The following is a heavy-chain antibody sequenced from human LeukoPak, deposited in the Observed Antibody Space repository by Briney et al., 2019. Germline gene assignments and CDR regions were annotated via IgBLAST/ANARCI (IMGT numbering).Heavy chain of an antibody. CDR1: GGSISSSSYY. V-gene: IGHV4-39*01. CDR2: IYYSGGT. D-gene: IGHD3-3*01. Sequence: PSETLSLTCTVSGGSISSSSYYWGWIRQPPGKGLEWIGSIYYSGGTYYNPSLKSRVTISVDTSKNQFSLKLSSVTAADTAVYYCARTYYDFWSGHIDYWGQGTLVTVSS. CDR3: ARTYYDFWSGHIDY. J-gene: IGHJ4*02.